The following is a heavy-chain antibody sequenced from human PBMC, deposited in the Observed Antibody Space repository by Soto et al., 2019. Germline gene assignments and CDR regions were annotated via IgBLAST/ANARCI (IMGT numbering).Heavy chain of an antibody. Sequence: GGSLTLSCAASRFTFSAYGMLWVRQAPGKGLEWLAGIAHGATRRSYSDTVKRRFIISRDNSKKMLYLQLNSLRREDTDVYYCAKAWVGGSNRYQLDYWGRGTLVTVSS. CDR1: RFTFSAYG. D-gene: IGHD4-4*01. CDR3: AKAWVGGSNRYQLDY. J-gene: IGHJ4*02. V-gene: IGHV3-30*18. CDR2: IAHGATRR.